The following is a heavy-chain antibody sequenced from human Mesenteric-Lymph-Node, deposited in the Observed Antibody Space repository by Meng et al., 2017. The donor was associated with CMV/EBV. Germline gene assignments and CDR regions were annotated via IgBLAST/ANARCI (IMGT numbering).Heavy chain of an antibody. J-gene: IGHJ6*02. CDR1: GGSISSGDYY. CDR3: ARGSSITIFGRAYGMDV. D-gene: IGHD3-3*01. V-gene: IGHV4-30-4*01. Sequence: SETLYLTCSVSGGSISSGDYYWNWIRQHPGGGLEWIGYNYYSGTTYYNPSLKSRATISVDTPTQFSLRVNSLTAADTAVYYCARGSSITIFGRAYGMDVWGQGTTVTVSS. CDR2: NYYSGTT.